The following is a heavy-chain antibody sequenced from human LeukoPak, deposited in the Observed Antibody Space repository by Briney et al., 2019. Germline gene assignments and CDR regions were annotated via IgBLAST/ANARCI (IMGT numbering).Heavy chain of an antibody. Sequence: ASVKVSCKASGYTFNTYGISWVRQAPGQGLEWMGWISGYNGDTNYAQNLQGRVTMTTDTSTSTAYMELRSLTSDDTAVYYCAATERNSPYTAPDYWGLGTLVTVSS. CDR1: GYTFNTYG. V-gene: IGHV1-18*01. CDR2: ISGYNGDT. J-gene: IGHJ4*02. CDR3: AATERNSPYTAPDY. D-gene: IGHD2/OR15-2a*01.